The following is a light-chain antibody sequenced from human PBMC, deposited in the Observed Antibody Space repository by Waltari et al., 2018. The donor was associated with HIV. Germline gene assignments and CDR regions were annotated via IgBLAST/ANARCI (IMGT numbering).Light chain of an antibody. Sequence: VVLTQFPVSLSVSVGQSASISCRSSERLVSADGTTYLSWFQQRPGQSPIRLIYKVSNRDSGVPGKFSGSGAVRDFTLQINRVEAEDVATYYCAQETFWGWTFGPGTKVEI. CDR1: ERLVSADGTTY. CDR3: AQETFWGWT. CDR2: KVS. J-gene: IGKJ1*01. V-gene: IGKV2-30*01.